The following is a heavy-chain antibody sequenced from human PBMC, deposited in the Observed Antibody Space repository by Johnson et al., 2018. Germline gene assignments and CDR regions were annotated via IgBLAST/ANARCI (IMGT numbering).Heavy chain of an antibody. CDR3: ASEMGIIRANYYNYGMDV. V-gene: IGHV3-30*03. Sequence: QVQLVESGGGVVQPGRSLRLSCAASGFTFSNYGMHWVRQAPGKGLEWVAVISYDGSNKYYADSVTGRFTISRDNSKNTLYLQMNSLRAEDTAVYYCASEMGIIRANYYNYGMDVWGQGTTVTVSS. CDR2: ISYDGSNK. J-gene: IGHJ6*02. D-gene: IGHD3-3*01. CDR1: GFTFSNYG.